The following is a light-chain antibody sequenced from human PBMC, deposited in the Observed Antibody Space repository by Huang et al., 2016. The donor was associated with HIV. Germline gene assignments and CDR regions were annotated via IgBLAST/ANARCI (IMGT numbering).Light chain of an antibody. J-gene: IGKJ1*01. CDR3: MQGLQSWT. V-gene: IGKV2-28*01. Sequence: DIVMVQSPVSLSVTPGEAASITCRSSQSLLHSNGHNYLDWYRQKPGQSPQPLIYLGSTRAAGVPDRFSGSGSGTDFTLKINRVEADDVGVYYCMQGLQSWTFGQGTKVEI. CDR1: QSLLHSNGHNY. CDR2: LGS.